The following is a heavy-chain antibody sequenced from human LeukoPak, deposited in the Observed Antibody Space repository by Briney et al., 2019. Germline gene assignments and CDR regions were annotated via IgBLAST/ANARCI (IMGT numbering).Heavy chain of an antibody. CDR3: ARHLDYYGSGSYEY. D-gene: IGHD3-10*01. CDR2: IYYSGTP. V-gene: IGHV4-31*03. CDR1: GGSISSGGYY. Sequence: PSQTLSLTCTVSGGSISSGGYYWSWIRQHPGKGLEWIGYIYYSGTPYYNPSLKSRVTISVATSKNQFSLKLSSVTAADTAVYYCARHLDYYGSGSYEYWGQGTLVTVPS. J-gene: IGHJ4*02.